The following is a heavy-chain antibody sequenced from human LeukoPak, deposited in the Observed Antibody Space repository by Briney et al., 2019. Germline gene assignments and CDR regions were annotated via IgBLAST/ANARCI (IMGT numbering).Heavy chain of an antibody. CDR1: GFTFNTYS. J-gene: IGHJ4*02. V-gene: IGHV3-23*01. D-gene: IGHD3-3*01. CDR2: ISDSGGGT. CDR3: AQDFFPNPL. Sequence: GGSLRLSCAASGFTFNTYSMNWARQAPGKGLEWVSTISDSGGGTYYADSVKGRFTISRDNSKNTLYLQMNSLRAEDTAMYYCAQDFFPNPLWGQGTLVTVSS.